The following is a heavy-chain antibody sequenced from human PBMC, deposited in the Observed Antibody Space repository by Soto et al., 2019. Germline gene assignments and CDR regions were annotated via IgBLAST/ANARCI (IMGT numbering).Heavy chain of an antibody. CDR3: ARGWRITMIVVVKSDAFDI. Sequence: EVQLVESGGGWVQPGGSLRLSCAASGFTFSSYSMNWVRQAPGKGLEWVSYISSSSSTIYYADSVKGRFTISRDNAKNSLYLQMNSLRDEDTAVYYCARGWRITMIVVVKSDAFDIWGQGTMVTVSS. CDR2: ISSSSSTI. D-gene: IGHD3-22*01. J-gene: IGHJ3*02. V-gene: IGHV3-48*02. CDR1: GFTFSSYS.